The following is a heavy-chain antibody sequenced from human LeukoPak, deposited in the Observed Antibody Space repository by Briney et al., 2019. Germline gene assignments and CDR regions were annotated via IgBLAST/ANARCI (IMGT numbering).Heavy chain of an antibody. CDR1: GFTFSYHW. V-gene: IGHV3-7*03. CDR2: IKNDGTVK. D-gene: IGHD3-22*01. Sequence: GGSLTLSCAASGFTFSYHWMTWVRQAPGKGLEWVANIKNDGTVKNYVDSVKGRFTISRDNAKNSLYLQMNSLRAEDTAVYYCAKDPRRNTYYYDSSGYYGLFDYWGQGTLVTVSS. CDR3: AKDPRRNTYYYDSSGYYGLFDY. J-gene: IGHJ4*02.